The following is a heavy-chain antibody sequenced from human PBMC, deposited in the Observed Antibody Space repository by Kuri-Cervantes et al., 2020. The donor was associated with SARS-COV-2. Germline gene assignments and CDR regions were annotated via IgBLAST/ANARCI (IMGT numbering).Heavy chain of an antibody. D-gene: IGHD2-15*01. CDR1: GYTFINYY. CDR2: INPAGGDT. CDR3: TRAGDIVVVPYYGMDV. Sequence: ASVKVSCKASGYTFINYYMHWVRQAPGQGLEWMGMINPAGGDTNYAQKFQGRVTMTRDTSTRTVYMELTSLRSEDTAIYYCTRAGDIVVVPYYGMDVWGQGTTVTVS. J-gene: IGHJ6*02. V-gene: IGHV1-46*03.